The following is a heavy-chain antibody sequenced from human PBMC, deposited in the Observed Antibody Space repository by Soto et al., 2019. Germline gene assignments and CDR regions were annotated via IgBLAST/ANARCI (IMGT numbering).Heavy chain of an antibody. J-gene: IGHJ5*02. V-gene: IGHV4-39*07. CDR3: ARGRSGSSWYFRGQFDP. CDR2: IYYSGST. Sequence: PSETLSLTCTVSSGSISSSSYTWGWIRQPPGKGLEWIGSIYYSGSTYYNPSLKSRITVSVDTSKNQFSLNLSSVTAADTAVYYCARGRSGSSWYFRGQFDPWGQGTLVTVSS. CDR1: SGSISSSSYT. D-gene: IGHD6-13*01.